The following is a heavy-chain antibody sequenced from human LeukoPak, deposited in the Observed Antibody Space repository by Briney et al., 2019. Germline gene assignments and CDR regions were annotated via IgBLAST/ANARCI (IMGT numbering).Heavy chain of an antibody. Sequence: ASVKVSCKASGYTFTSYDINWVRQATGQGLEWMGWMNPNSGNTGYAQKFRGRVTMTRNTSISTAYMELSSLRSEDTAVYYCARGKRSGFLNWFDPWGQGTLVTVSS. D-gene: IGHD3-10*01. CDR1: GYTFTSYD. CDR2: MNPNSGNT. J-gene: IGHJ5*02. CDR3: ARGKRSGFLNWFDP. V-gene: IGHV1-8*01.